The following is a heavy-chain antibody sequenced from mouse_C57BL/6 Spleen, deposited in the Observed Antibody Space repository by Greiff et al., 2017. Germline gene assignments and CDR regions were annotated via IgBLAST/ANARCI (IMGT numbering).Heavy chain of an antibody. CDR1: GYTFTDYY. CDR2: INPNNGGT. D-gene: IGHD2-4*01. Sequence: EVQLQQSGPELVKPGASVKISCKASGYTFTDYYMNWVKQSHGKSLEWIGDINPNNGGTSYNQKFKGKATLPVDKSSSTAYMELRSLTSENSAVYYCEKLRRRGDAMDYWGQGTSVTVSS. J-gene: IGHJ4*01. CDR3: EKLRRRGDAMDY. V-gene: IGHV1-26*01.